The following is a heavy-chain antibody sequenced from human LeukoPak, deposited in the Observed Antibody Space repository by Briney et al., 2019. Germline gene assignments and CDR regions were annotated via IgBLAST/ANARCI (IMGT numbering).Heavy chain of an antibody. Sequence: GGSLRLSCAASGFTFSDYYMSWIRQAPAKGLEWVSYISSSSYTNYADSVRGRFTISRDNAKNSLYLQMNSLRPEDTAIYYCVRDVAAAGKRAMDVWGQGTTVTVSS. CDR2: ISSSSYT. CDR1: GFTFSDYY. J-gene: IGHJ6*02. CDR3: VRDVAAAGKRAMDV. V-gene: IGHV3-11*05. D-gene: IGHD6-13*01.